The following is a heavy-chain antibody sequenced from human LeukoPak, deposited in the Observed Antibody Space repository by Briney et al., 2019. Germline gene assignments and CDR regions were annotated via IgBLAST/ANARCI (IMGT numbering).Heavy chain of an antibody. CDR2: INDRGQT. Sequence: SETLSLTCAVHGGSFSGYHWNWIRQSPGKGLEWMGEINDRGQTNYNPSLESRVTISVDTSKKQFSLKLNSVTAADTAVYYCARDPTTVVTTPYYFDFWGQGTMVTVSS. D-gene: IGHD4-23*01. CDR1: GGSFSGYH. J-gene: IGHJ4*02. V-gene: IGHV4-34*01. CDR3: ARDPTTVVTTPYYFDF.